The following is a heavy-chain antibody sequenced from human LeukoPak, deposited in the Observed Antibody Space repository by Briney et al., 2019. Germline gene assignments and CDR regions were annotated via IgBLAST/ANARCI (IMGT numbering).Heavy chain of an antibody. CDR3: AGAGQAEPGVFNI. Sequence: QPGRSLRLSFPSSGYTSSSYDMHWVRQAPGKGLEWVAVIWYDREKKYYADSVKGRFTISRDNSKKTLFLQMDSLRAEDTAVYYCAGAGQAEPGVFNIWGQGTMVIVSS. V-gene: IGHV3-33*01. CDR1: GYTSSSYD. D-gene: IGHD2-8*01. J-gene: IGHJ3*02. CDR2: IWYDREKK.